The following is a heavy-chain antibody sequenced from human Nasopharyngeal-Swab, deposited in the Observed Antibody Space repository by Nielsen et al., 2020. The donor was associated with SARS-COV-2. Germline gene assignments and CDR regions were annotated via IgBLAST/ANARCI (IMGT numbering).Heavy chain of an antibody. CDR2: IRSKANSYAT. V-gene: IGHV3-73*01. Sequence: GESLKISCAASGFTFSGSAMHWVRQASGKGLEWVGRIRSKANSYATAYAASVKGRFTISRDNSKNTLYLQMNSLRAEDTAVYYCAREEAGYSSGWNNWFDPWGQGTLVTVSS. CDR1: GFTFSGSA. J-gene: IGHJ5*02. D-gene: IGHD6-19*01. CDR3: AREEAGYSSGWNNWFDP.